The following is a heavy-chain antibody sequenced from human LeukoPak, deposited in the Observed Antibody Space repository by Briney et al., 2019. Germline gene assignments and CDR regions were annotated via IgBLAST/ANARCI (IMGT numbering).Heavy chain of an antibody. CDR1: GGTLSSYA. CDR2: IIPIFGTA. CDR3: ARGDYYDGNFGY. Sequence: ASVKVSCKASGGTLSSYAISWVRQAPGQGLEWMGGIIPIFGTANYAQKFQGRVTITADESTSTAYMELSSLRSEDTAVYYCARGDYYDGNFGYWGQGTLVTVSS. V-gene: IGHV1-69*13. D-gene: IGHD3-22*01. J-gene: IGHJ4*02.